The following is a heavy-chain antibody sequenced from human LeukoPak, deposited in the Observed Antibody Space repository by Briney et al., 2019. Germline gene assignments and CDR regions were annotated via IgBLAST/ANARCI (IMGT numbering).Heavy chain of an antibody. CDR3: ERDSLWFGSGMDV. D-gene: IGHD3-10*01. CDR1: GGSLSSYY. CDR2: IYYSWST. J-gene: IGHJ6*03. Sequence: AETLSLTCTVSGGSLSSYYWRWVRQPPAKGLEWVGYIYYSWSTNYNPSLKSRVTISVDTSKNQFSLKLSSVTAADRAVYYCERDSLWFGSGMDVWGKGTTVTVSS. V-gene: IGHV4-59*01.